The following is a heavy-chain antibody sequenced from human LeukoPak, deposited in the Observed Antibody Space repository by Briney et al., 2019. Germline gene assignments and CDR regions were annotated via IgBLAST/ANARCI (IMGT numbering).Heavy chain of an antibody. D-gene: IGHD3-22*01. CDR3: VKVPYFDSSGYHGY. Sequence: GGSLRLSCAASEFTFSNYAMHWVRQAPGKGLEWVAFIRYDGSHKDYADSVKGRFTTSRDNSKNTLYLQMNRLRAEDTAIYYCVKVPYFDSSGYHGYWGQGTLVTVSS. CDR2: IRYDGSHK. CDR1: EFTFSNYA. J-gene: IGHJ4*02. V-gene: IGHV3-30*02.